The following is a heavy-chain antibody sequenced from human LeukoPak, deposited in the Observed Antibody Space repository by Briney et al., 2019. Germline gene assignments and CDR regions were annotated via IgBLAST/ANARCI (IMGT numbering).Heavy chain of an antibody. CDR2: ISSSSSYI. CDR3: ARDSVRGYSYGYVRYYYYMDV. Sequence: GGSLRLSCAASGFSFNTYGMSWVRQAPGKGLEWVSSISSSSSYIYYADSVKGRFTISRDNAKNSLYLQMNSLRAEDTAVYYCARDSVRGYSYGYVRYYYYMDVWGKGTTVTVSS. V-gene: IGHV3-21*01. CDR1: GFSFNTYG. D-gene: IGHD5-18*01. J-gene: IGHJ6*03.